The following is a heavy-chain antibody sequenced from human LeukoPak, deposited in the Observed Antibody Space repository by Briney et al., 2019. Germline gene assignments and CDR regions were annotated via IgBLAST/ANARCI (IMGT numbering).Heavy chain of an antibody. J-gene: IGHJ5*02. CDR3: ARDLSRTYDP. CDR1: GGTFSSYA. Sequence: GASVKVSCKASGGTFSSYAISWVRQAPGQGLEWMGGIIPIFGTANYAQKFQGRVTITADESTSTAYVELSSLRSEDTAVYYCARDLSRTYDPWGQGTLVTVSS. D-gene: IGHD1-14*01. V-gene: IGHV1-69*13. CDR2: IIPIFGTA.